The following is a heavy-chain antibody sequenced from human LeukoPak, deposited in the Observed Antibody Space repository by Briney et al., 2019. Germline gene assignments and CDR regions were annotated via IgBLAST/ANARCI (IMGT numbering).Heavy chain of an antibody. V-gene: IGHV3-48*03. Sequence: PGGSLRLSCAASGVSFGSFEMNWVRQAPGKGLEWVSYISSSGSTIDYADSVKGRFTISRDNAKNSLYLQMNSLRAEDTAVYYCAREEGLDYWGQGTLVTVSS. CDR1: GVSFGSFE. D-gene: IGHD5-12*01. CDR2: ISSSGSTI. CDR3: AREEGLDY. J-gene: IGHJ4*02.